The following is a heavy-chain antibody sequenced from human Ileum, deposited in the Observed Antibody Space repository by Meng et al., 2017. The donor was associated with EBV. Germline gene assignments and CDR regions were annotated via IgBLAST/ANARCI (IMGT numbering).Heavy chain of an antibody. V-gene: IGHV4-30-4*01. CDR1: GGSISSGDYY. J-gene: IGHJ2*01. CDR3: ARGYYDSSGYGYWYFDL. CDR2: IYYSGST. Sequence: QLQASGPGLVKPSQTLSLTCTVSGGSISSGDYYWSWIRQPPGKGLEWIGYIYYSGSTYYNPSLKSRVTISVDTSKNQFSLKLSSVTAADTAVYYCARGYYDSSGYGYWYFDLWGRGTLVTVSS. D-gene: IGHD3-22*01.